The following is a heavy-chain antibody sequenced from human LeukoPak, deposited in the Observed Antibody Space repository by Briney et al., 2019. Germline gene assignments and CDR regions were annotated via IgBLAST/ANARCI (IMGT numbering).Heavy chain of an antibody. Sequence: QAGGSLRLSCAASGITLRNYGMSWVRQAPGKGLEWVAGISGSGGGTYYADSVKGRFTISRDNPKNTLYLQMNSLRAEDTAVYFCAKRGVVIRVILVGFHKEAYYFDSWGQGALATVSS. CDR3: AKRGVVIRVILVGFHKEAYYFDS. CDR2: ISGSGGGT. J-gene: IGHJ4*02. V-gene: IGHV3-23*01. CDR1: GITLRNYG. D-gene: IGHD3-22*01.